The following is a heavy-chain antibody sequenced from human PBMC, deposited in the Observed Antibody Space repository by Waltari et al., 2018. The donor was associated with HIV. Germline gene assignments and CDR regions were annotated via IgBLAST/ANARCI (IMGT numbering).Heavy chain of an antibody. CDR3: AKGLKLPLLHYFDY. CDR2: IRYDGSNK. V-gene: IGHV3-30*02. Sequence: QVQLVESGGGVVQPGGSLRLSCAASGFTFSSYGMHWVRQAPGKGLEWVAFIRYDGSNKYYADSVKGRFTISRDNSKNTLYLQMNSLRAEDTAVYYCAKGLKLPLLHYFDYWGQGTLVTVSS. D-gene: IGHD2-21*02. CDR1: GFTFSSYG. J-gene: IGHJ4*02.